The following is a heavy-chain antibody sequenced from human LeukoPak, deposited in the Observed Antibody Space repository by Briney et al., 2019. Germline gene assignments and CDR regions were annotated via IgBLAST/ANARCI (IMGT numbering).Heavy chain of an antibody. D-gene: IGHD3-22*01. V-gene: IGHV3-23*01. CDR3: ARSNYYDSSGYYPFFDY. CDR1: GFTFSSYA. Sequence: PGRSLRLSCAASGFTFSSYAMSCVRQAPGKGLGWVSAITGSGGNTYYADSVKGRFTISRHNSKNTLYLQMNSLRAEDTAVYYCARSNYYDSSGYYPFFDYWGQGTLVTVSS. J-gene: IGHJ4*02. CDR2: ITGSGGNT.